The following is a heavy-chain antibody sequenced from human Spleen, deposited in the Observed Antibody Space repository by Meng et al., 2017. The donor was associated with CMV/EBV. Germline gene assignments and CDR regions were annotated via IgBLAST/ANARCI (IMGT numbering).Heavy chain of an antibody. CDR1: AIGNICYI. J-gene: IGHJ5*02. D-gene: IGHD5-12*01. CDR2: TGYSGHN. V-gene: IGHV4-31*02. CDR3: ARKHAQSGYARDWFDP. Sequence: AIGNICYIWGCIRRQPGTGQGWDGNTGYSGHNYYKTYLKSRLIILVDTSKNHFSLRLNSVTDADTAVYYCARKHAQSGYARDWFDPWGQGTLVTVSS.